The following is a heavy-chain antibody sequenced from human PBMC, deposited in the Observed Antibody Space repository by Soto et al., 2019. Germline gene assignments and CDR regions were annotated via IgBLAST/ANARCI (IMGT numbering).Heavy chain of an antibody. CDR3: THFYDFWSV. V-gene: IGHV3-15*01. J-gene: IGHJ4*02. Sequence: GGSLRLSCAVSGLTFTDAQMSWVRQAPGKGLEWVGRIKTKRDGGARDYAAPVKGRFTISRDDSKDMLYLQMTGLKTEDTGVYYCTHFYDFWSVWGQGTVVTVSS. D-gene: IGHD3-3*01. CDR2: IKTKRDGGAR. CDR1: GLTFTDAQ.